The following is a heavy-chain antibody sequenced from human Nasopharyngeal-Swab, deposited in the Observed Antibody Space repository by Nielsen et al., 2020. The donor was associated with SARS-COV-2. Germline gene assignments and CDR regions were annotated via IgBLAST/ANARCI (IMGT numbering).Heavy chain of an antibody. Sequence: SQTLSLTCAISGDSVSSSSAAWNWIRQSPSSGLEWLGRTYYRSKWYNDYAVSVKSRITINPDTSKNQFSLHLNSVTPEDTAVYYCARARGAYGDYYYYYYTYVWGKGTTVTVSS. CDR2: TYYRSKWYN. CDR3: ARARGAYGDYYYYYYTYV. D-gene: IGHD4-17*01. J-gene: IGHJ6*03. CDR1: GDSVSSSSAA. V-gene: IGHV6-1*01.